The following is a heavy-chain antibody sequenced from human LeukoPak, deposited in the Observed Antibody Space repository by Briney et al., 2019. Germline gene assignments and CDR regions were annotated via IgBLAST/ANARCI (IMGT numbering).Heavy chain of an antibody. Sequence: GGSLRLSCAASGFTFSSYSMNWVRQAPGKGLEWVSSISSSSSYIYYADSVKGRFTISRDNAKNSLYLQMNSLRAEDTAVYYCAKDPHPYGTEYYYYGMDVWGQGTTVTVSS. CDR3: AKDPHPYGTEYYYYGMDV. CDR2: ISSSSSYI. V-gene: IGHV3-21*01. CDR1: GFTFSSYS. J-gene: IGHJ6*02. D-gene: IGHD4-17*01.